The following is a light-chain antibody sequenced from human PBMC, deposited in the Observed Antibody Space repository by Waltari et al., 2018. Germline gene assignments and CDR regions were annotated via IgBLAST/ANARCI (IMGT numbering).Light chain of an antibody. CDR2: GAS. CDR1: QSLTSH. J-gene: IGKJ2*01. Sequence: VMTQSPAILSVSPGDSVTLPCRASQSLTSHLAWYQQKPGQPPRLLIFGASTRATGVSDRFSGSGTTTQFSLTISSLQPEDFAIYFCQQYNRWPSTFGQGTKLDIK. CDR3: QQYNRWPST. V-gene: IGKV3-15*01.